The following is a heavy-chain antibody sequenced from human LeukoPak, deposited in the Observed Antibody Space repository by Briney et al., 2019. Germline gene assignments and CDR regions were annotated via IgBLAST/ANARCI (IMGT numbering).Heavy chain of an antibody. CDR2: INWNGGST. V-gene: IGHV3-20*04. J-gene: IGHJ3*02. D-gene: IGHD5-24*01. CDR1: AFTFDDYG. CDR3: ARDLGYKDYVSAFDI. Sequence: PGGSLRLSCAASAFTFDDYGMTWVRHAPGKGVEWVSGINWNGGSTGYAVSVKGRFTISRDSAKNSLYLQMNSLRAEDTALYYCARDLGYKDYVSAFDIWGQGTMVTVSS.